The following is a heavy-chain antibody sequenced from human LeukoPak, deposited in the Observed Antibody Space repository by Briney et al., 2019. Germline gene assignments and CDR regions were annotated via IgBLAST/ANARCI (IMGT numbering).Heavy chain of an antibody. Sequence: GGSLRLSCAASGFTFSTYAMTWVRQAPGKGLEWVSSIIGSGGSTYYADSVQGRFTISRDNSKNTLYLQMNSLRAEDTAVYYCAKYYYDSSGYVLDYWGQGTLVTVSS. J-gene: IGHJ4*02. CDR2: IIGSGGST. CDR1: GFTFSTYA. V-gene: IGHV3-23*01. D-gene: IGHD3-22*01. CDR3: AKYYYDSSGYVLDY.